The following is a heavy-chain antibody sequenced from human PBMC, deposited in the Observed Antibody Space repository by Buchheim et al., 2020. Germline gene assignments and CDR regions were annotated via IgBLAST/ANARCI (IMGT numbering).Heavy chain of an antibody. Sequence: QVQLVQSGAEVKKPGSSVKVSCKASGGTFSSYAISWVRQAPGQGLEWMGGIIPIFGTANYAQKFQGRVTITADESTSTAYMELSSLRSEDTAVYYCARDSMDGYSSSWPSGGAFGMDVWGQGTT. J-gene: IGHJ6*02. V-gene: IGHV1-69*12. CDR3: ARDSMDGYSSSWPSGGAFGMDV. D-gene: IGHD6-13*01. CDR2: IIPIFGTA. CDR1: GGTFSSYA.